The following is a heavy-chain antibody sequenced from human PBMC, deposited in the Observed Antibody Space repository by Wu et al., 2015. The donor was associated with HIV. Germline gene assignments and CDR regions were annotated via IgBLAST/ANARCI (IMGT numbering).Heavy chain of an antibody. V-gene: IGHV1-18*04. J-gene: IGHJ6*03. D-gene: IGHD5-12*01. CDR2: ISIYTGNT. Sequence: QVQLEQSGGEMKNVGASIKVSCKASGCTFKTYGISWVRQAPGQGLEWMGWISIYTGNTNYEEKFQDRVTMTADPSTKTAYMEVRRLRSDDTAVYYCARNQKYSHPSYYYYYYMDVWGKGTTVIVSS. CDR3: ARNQKYSHPSYYYYYYMDV. CDR1: GCTFKTYG.